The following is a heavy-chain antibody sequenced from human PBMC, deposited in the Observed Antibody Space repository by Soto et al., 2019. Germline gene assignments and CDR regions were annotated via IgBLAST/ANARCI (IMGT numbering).Heavy chain of an antibody. Sequence: QVQLVQSGAEVKKPGASVKVSCKASGYTFTSYGISWVRQAPGQGLEWMGWISAYNGNTNYAQKLQGRVTMTTDTSTSTAYMELRSLSSDDTAVYYCASASLVGATTYPFDYWGHGTLVTVSS. D-gene: IGHD1-26*01. CDR1: GYTFTSYG. CDR2: ISAYNGNT. J-gene: IGHJ4*01. CDR3: ASASLVGATTYPFDY. V-gene: IGHV1-18*04.